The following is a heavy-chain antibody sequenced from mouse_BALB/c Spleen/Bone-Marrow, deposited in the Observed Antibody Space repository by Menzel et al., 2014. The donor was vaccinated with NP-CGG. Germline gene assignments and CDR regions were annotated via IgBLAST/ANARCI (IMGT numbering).Heavy chain of an antibody. CDR1: GFTFSDYY. D-gene: IGHD1-2*01. Sequence: DVHLVESGGGLVKPGGSLKLSCAASGFTFSDYYMYWVRQTPEKRLEWVATISDGGSYTYYPDSVKGRFTISRDNAKNNLYLHMSSLKSEDTAMYYCARVVTTASLYWYFDVWGAGTTVTVSS. V-gene: IGHV5-4*02. CDR3: ARVVTTASLYWYFDV. CDR2: ISDGGSYT. J-gene: IGHJ1*01.